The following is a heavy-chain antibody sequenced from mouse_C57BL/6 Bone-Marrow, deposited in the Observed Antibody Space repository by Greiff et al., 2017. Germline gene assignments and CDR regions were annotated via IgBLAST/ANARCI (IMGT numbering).Heavy chain of an antibody. CDR2: IDPEIGDT. CDR1: GFNIKDDY. D-gene: IGHD2-3*01. V-gene: IGHV14-4*01. Sequence: VQLQQSGAELVRPGASVKLSCTASGFNIKDDYIHWVKQRPEQCLEWIGWIDPEIGDTESASKFQGKATITSDTSSNTAYLQLSSLTSEDTAVYYCSSFDGNYFDFWGQGTPLTGAS. J-gene: IGHJ2*01. CDR3: SSFDGNYFDF.